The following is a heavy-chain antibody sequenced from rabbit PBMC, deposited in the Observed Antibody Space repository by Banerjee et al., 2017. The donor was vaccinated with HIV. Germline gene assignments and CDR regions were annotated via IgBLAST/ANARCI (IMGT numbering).Heavy chain of an antibody. D-gene: IGHD7-1*01. CDR3: ARDFSTITYPNIFNL. CDR1: GFSFSSSYY. V-gene: IGHV1S40*01. Sequence: QSLEESGGDLVKPGASLTLTCTASGFSFSSSYYMCWVRQAPGKGLEWIACIYAGSSGSTYYASWAKGRFTISKTSSTTVTLQMTSLTAADTATYFCARDFSTITYPNIFNLWGQGTLVTVS. CDR2: IYAGSSGST. J-gene: IGHJ4*01.